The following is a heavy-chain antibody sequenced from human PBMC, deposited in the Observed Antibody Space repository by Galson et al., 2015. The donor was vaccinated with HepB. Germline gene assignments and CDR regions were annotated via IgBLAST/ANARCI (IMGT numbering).Heavy chain of an antibody. D-gene: IGHD3-10*01. CDR2: ISYDGSNK. CDR1: GFTFSSYG. V-gene: IGHV3-30*18. J-gene: IGHJ3*02. Sequence: SLRLSCAASGFTFSSYGMHWVRQAPGKGLEWVAVISYDGSNKYYADSVKGRFTISRDNSKNTLYLQMNSLRAEDTAVYYCAKIRLQYYGSGRENAFDIWGQGTMVTVSS. CDR3: AKIRLQYYGSGRENAFDI.